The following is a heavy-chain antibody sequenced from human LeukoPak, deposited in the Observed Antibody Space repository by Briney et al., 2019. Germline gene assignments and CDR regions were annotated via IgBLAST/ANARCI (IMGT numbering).Heavy chain of an antibody. Sequence: GGSLRLSCAASGFTFTSYSMNWVRQAPGKGPEWVSTISGGGGSTYYADSVKGRFTISRDNSKNTLYLQVNSLRAEDTAVYYCAKGGKWDVTPFDYWGQGTLVTVSS. J-gene: IGHJ4*02. V-gene: IGHV3-23*01. D-gene: IGHD1-26*01. CDR2: ISGGGGST. CDR1: GFTFTSYS. CDR3: AKGGKWDVTPFDY.